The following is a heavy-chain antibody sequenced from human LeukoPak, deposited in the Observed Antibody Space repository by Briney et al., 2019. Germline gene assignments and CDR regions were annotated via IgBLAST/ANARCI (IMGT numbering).Heavy chain of an antibody. CDR3: ARDGAIDYDSSGYLSY. CDR2: IIPIFGTA. CDR1: GGTFSSYA. Sequence: ASVKVSCKASGGTFSSYAISWVRQAPGQGLEWMGGIIPIFGTANYAQKFQGRVTITADESTSTAYMELSSLRSEDTAVYYCARDGAIDYDSSGYLSYWGQGTLVTVSS. J-gene: IGHJ4*02. V-gene: IGHV1-69*13. D-gene: IGHD3-22*01.